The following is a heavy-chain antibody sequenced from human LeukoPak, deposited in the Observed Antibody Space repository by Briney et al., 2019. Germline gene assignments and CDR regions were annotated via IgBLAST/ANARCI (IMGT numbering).Heavy chain of an antibody. D-gene: IGHD6-19*01. Sequence: PSETLSLTCAVHGGSFSGYFWSWVRQPPGKGLEWIGEITHSGNTNYNSSLKSRVTISVDTSNNQFSLNLDSVTAADTSVYYCARRIGYSSAWPHWYFDLWGRGTLVTVSS. CDR2: ITHSGNT. J-gene: IGHJ2*01. V-gene: IGHV4-34*01. CDR1: GGSFSGYF. CDR3: ARRIGYSSAWPHWYFDL.